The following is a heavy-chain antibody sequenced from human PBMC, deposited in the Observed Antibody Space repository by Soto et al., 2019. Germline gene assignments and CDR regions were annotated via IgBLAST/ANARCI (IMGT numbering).Heavy chain of an antibody. CDR3: ARGGAEDIPIDY. V-gene: IGHV4-31*03. CDR2: IYYSGST. Sequence: QVQLQESGPGLVKPSQTLSLTCTVSGGSISSGGYYWCWIRQHPGKGLEWIGYIYYSGSTYYNPSLKSRVTISVDTSKNQFTLKLSSVTAADTAVYYCARGGAEDIPIDYWGQGTLVTVSS. CDR1: GGSISSGGYY. D-gene: IGHD2-15*01. J-gene: IGHJ4*02.